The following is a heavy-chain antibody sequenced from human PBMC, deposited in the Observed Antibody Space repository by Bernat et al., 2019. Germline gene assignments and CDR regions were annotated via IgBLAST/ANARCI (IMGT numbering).Heavy chain of an antibody. CDR3: ATDHRSSCWFDFFN. CDR2: ISYDGSNK. V-gene: IGHV3-30*01. J-gene: IGHJ4*02. D-gene: IGHD6-19*01. Sequence: QVQMVESGGGVVQPGRSLRLSCAGPGFTFSSSAMHWVRQAPGKGLEWVALISYDGSNKYYADSVKGRFTISRDNLKNSLYLQMNSLRGEDTAVYYCATDHRSSCWFDFFNWGQGTLVTGSS. CDR1: GFTFSSSA.